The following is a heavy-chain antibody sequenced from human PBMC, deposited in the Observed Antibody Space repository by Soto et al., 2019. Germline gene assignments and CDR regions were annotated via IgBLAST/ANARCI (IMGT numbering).Heavy chain of an antibody. J-gene: IGHJ4*02. CDR2: ISANDDGT. Sequence: EVQLLESGGGLVQPGGSLRLSCVVSGFTFSSYAMSWVRQAPGKGLEWVSSISANDDGTYYGDSVKGRFTISRDNSENTLYLQMNSLRADDTAVYYCARDLSILSYWGLGTLVTVSS. CDR1: GFTFSSYA. CDR3: ARDLSILSY. V-gene: IGHV3-23*01.